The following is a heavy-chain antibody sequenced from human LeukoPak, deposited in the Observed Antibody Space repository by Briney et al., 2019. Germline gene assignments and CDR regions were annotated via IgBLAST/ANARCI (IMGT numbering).Heavy chain of an antibody. CDR1: GYAFSGYY. CDR2: INPNSGGT. Sequence: GASVKVSCKASGYAFSGYYIHWVRQAPGQGLEWMGWINPNSGGTNYVQNFQGRVTMTRDTSITTAYMELSRLRSDDTAVYYCARAPRDGYNPWYFDNWGQGTLVTVSS. D-gene: IGHD5-24*01. J-gene: IGHJ4*02. V-gene: IGHV1-2*02. CDR3: ARAPRDGYNPWYFDN.